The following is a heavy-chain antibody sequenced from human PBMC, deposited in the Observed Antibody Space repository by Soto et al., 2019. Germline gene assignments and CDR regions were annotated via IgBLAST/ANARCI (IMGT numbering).Heavy chain of an antibody. CDR2: ISYDGSNK. Sequence: QVQLVESGGGVVQPGRSLRLSCAASGFTFSSYGMHWVRQAPGKGLEWVAVISYDGSNKDYADSVKGRFTISRDNSKNTRYLQMNSLRAEDTAVYYCAKDLSVGATRGGYYYYGMDVWGQGTTVTVSS. CDR3: AKDLSVGATRGGYYYYGMDV. J-gene: IGHJ6*02. D-gene: IGHD1-26*01. V-gene: IGHV3-30*18. CDR1: GFTFSSYG.